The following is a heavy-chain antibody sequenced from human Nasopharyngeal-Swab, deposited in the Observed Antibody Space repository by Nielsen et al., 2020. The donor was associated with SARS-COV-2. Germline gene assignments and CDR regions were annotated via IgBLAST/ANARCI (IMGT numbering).Heavy chain of an antibody. Sequence: GEALKISWAASGFTFSSYWMSWVRQAPGKGLEWVASIKQDGSEKYYVDSVKGRFTISRDNAKNSLYLQMNSLKAEDTAVYYCAKRGYSYVNKFDLWGQGTLVTVSS. CDR2: IKQDGSEK. CDR3: AKRGYSYVNKFDL. D-gene: IGHD5-18*01. J-gene: IGHJ4*02. V-gene: IGHV3-7*03. CDR1: GFTFSSYW.